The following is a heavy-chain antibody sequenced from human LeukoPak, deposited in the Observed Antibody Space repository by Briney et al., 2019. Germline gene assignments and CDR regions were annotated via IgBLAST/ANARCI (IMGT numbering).Heavy chain of an antibody. Sequence: TPSGTLSLTCAVPGGSISSSNWWSWVRQPPGKGLEWIGEIYHSGSTNYNPSLKSRVTISVDKSKNQLSLKLSSVTAADTAVYYCARQSSIAAARWAMDVWGKGTTVTVSS. V-gene: IGHV4-4*02. CDR1: GGSISSSNW. J-gene: IGHJ6*03. D-gene: IGHD6-13*01. CDR3: ARQSSIAAARWAMDV. CDR2: IYHSGST.